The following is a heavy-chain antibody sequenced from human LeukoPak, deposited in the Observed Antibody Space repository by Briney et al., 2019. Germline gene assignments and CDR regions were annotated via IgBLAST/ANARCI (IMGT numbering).Heavy chain of an antibody. Sequence: GGSLRLSCAASRFTFSSYGMHWVRQAPGKGLEWIALISSDGSNKYYADSVKGRFTISRDYSKNTLYLQMSSLRGEDTAVYYCAKDASSGTYYGYFDFWGQGALVTVSS. CDR1: RFTFSSYG. J-gene: IGHJ4*02. V-gene: IGHV3-30*18. D-gene: IGHD1-26*01. CDR3: AKDASSGTYYGYFDF. CDR2: ISSDGSNK.